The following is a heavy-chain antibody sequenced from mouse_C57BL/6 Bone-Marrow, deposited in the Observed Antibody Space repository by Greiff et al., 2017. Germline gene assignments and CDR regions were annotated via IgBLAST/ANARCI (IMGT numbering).Heavy chain of an antibody. J-gene: IGHJ4*01. CDR2: ISDGGSYT. CDR3: ARGDYGSYAMDY. Sequence: EVKVVESGGGLVKPGGSLKLSCAASGFTFSSYAMSWVRQTPEKRLEWVATISDGGSYTYYPDNVKGRFTISRDNAKNNLYLQMSHLKSEDTAMYYCARGDYGSYAMDYWGQGTSVTVSS. V-gene: IGHV5-4*03. D-gene: IGHD1-1*01. CDR1: GFTFSSYA.